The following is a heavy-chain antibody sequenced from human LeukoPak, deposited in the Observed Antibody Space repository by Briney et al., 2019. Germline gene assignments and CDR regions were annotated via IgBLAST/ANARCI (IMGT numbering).Heavy chain of an antibody. CDR2: ISSSGSTI. V-gene: IGHV3-11*04. J-gene: IGHJ4*02. CDR1: GFTFSDYY. D-gene: IGHD3-22*01. CDR3: ARDVDYYDSSGYFDY. Sequence: GGSLRLSCAASGFTFSDYYMSWIRQAPGKGLEWVSYISSSGSTIYYADSVKGRFTISRDNAKNSLSLQMNSLRAEDTAVYYCARDVDYYDSSGYFDYWGQGTLVTVSS.